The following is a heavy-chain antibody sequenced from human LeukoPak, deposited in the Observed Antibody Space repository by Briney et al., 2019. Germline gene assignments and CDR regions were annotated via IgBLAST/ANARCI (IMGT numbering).Heavy chain of an antibody. Sequence: ASATVSCTASGYTFTSYGISWVRQAPGQGLEWMGWISAYNGNTNYAQKLQGRVTMTTDTSTSTAYMELRSLRSDDTAVYYCTRGRYCSDGNCYHNWFDPWGQGTLVTVSS. CDR1: GYTFTSYG. CDR3: TRGRYCSDGNCYHNWFDP. D-gene: IGHD2-15*01. CDR2: ISAYNGNT. J-gene: IGHJ5*02. V-gene: IGHV1-18*01.